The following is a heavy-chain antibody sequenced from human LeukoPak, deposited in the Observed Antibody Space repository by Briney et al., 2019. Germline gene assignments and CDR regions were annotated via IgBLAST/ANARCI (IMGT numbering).Heavy chain of an antibody. V-gene: IGHV3-7*01. CDR3: ANSWDY. D-gene: IGHD2-15*01. J-gene: IGHJ4*02. CDR2: IRQDGSEK. CDR1: GMILSKYW. Sequence: VGSLRLSCEASGMILSKYWMSWVRQAPGKGLEWVANIRQDGSEKYYLDSVKGRFTISRDNAKNSLYLHMNSLRAEDTAVYYCANSWDYWGQGTLVTVSS.